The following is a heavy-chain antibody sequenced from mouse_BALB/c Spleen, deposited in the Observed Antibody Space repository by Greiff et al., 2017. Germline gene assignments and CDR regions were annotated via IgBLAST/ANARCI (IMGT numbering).Heavy chain of an antibody. CDR3: ARKGFITTVVARDYAMDY. D-gene: IGHD1-1*01. Sequence: EVKVEESGPSLVKPSQTLSLTCSVTGDSITSGYWNWIRKFPGNKLEYMGYISYSGSTYYNPSLKSRISITRDTSKNQYYLQLNSVTTEDTATYYCARKGFITTVVARDYAMDYWGQGTSVTVSS. J-gene: IGHJ4*01. V-gene: IGHV3-8*02. CDR2: ISYSGST. CDR1: GDSITSGY.